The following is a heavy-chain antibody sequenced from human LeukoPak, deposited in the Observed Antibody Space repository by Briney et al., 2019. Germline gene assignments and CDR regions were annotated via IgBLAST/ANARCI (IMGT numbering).Heavy chain of an antibody. J-gene: IGHJ5*02. D-gene: IGHD6-13*01. CDR3: AIAAAGGNWFDP. CDR1: GYTFTSYY. V-gene: IGHV1-46*03. Sequence: ASVKVSCKASGYTFTSYYMHWVRQAPGQGLEWMGIINPSGGSTSYAQKFQGRVTMTRDTSTSTVYMELSSLRSEDTAVYYCAIAAAGGNWFDPWGQGTLVTVSS. CDR2: INPSGGST.